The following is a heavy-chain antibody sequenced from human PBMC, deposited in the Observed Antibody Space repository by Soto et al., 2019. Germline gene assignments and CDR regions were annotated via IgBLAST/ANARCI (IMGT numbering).Heavy chain of an antibody. Sequence: ASVKVSCKASGYTFTSYGISWVRQAPGQGLEWMGWISAYNGNTNYAQKLQGRVTMTTDTSTGTAYMELRSLRSDDTAVYYCARVILVSDNDCSSTSCYPHWFDPWGQGTLVTVSS. D-gene: IGHD2-2*01. CDR2: ISAYNGNT. J-gene: IGHJ5*02. CDR3: ARVILVSDNDCSSTSCYPHWFDP. V-gene: IGHV1-18*01. CDR1: GYTFTSYG.